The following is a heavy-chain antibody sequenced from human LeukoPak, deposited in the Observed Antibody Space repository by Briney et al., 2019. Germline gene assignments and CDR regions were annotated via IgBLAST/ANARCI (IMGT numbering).Heavy chain of an antibody. CDR2: LSRSGGST. J-gene: IGHJ4*02. Sequence: GGSLRLSCADSGFTFSSYAMSWVRQAPGKGLEGVSTLSRSGGSTNQAESVKGRFTISRDNSKNTLYLQMNSLRVEDTAVYYCAKVSDYNNPIDFWGQGTLVTVSS. D-gene: IGHD4-11*01. CDR3: AKVSDYNNPIDF. CDR1: GFTFSSYA. V-gene: IGHV3-23*01.